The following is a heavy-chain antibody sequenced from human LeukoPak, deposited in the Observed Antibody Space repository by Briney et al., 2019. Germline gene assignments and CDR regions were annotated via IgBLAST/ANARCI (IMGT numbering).Heavy chain of an antibody. J-gene: IGHJ4*02. V-gene: IGHV1-18*01. D-gene: IGHD6-13*01. CDR2: ISAYNGNT. Sequence: ASVRVSCKASGYTFTNYDINWVRQAPGQWLEWMGWISAYNGNTNYAQRLQGRVTMTTDTSTSTAYMELRSLRSDDTAVYYCVRGSSSSWYVWGQGTLVTVSS. CDR3: VRGSSSSWYV. CDR1: GYTFTNYD.